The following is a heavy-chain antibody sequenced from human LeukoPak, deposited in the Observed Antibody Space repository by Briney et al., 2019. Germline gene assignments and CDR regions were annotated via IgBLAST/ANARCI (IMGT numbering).Heavy chain of an antibody. CDR1: GGSISSGGYY. V-gene: IGHV4-31*03. CDR3: ARDPYGDYSGWFDP. J-gene: IGHJ5*02. D-gene: IGHD4-17*01. Sequence: PSQTLSLTCSVSGGSISSGGYYWSWIRQHPGKGLEWIGYIYYSGSTYYNPSLKSRVTMSVDTSKNQFSLKLSSVTAADTAVYYCARDPYGDYSGWFDPWGQGTLVTVSS. CDR2: IYYSGST.